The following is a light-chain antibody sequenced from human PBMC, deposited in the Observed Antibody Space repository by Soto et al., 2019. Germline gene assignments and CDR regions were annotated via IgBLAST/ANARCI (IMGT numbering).Light chain of an antibody. CDR1: QSVSSSF. CDR2: GAS. CDR3: QQYGSSPQT. V-gene: IGKV3-20*01. J-gene: IGKJ1*01. Sequence: EIVLTQSPGTLSLSPGERATLSCRASQSVSSSFLAWYQQTPGQAPRLLIYGASSRATGIPGRFSGSGSGTDFTLTISRLEPEDFAVYYCQQYGSSPQTFGQGTKVEFK.